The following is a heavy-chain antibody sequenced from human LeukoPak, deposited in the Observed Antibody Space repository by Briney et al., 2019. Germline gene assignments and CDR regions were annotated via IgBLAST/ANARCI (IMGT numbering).Heavy chain of an antibody. Sequence: SETLSLTCTVSGDSISSGDYYWSWIRQPAGKGLEWIVRISSSGSTNYNPSLKSRITISVDTSKNQFSLKLSSVTAADTAVYFCARGPYSYDSSGAFDIWGQGTMVTVSS. D-gene: IGHD3-22*01. CDR2: ISSSGST. CDR1: GDSISSGDYY. J-gene: IGHJ3*02. CDR3: ARGPYSYDSSGAFDI. V-gene: IGHV4-61*02.